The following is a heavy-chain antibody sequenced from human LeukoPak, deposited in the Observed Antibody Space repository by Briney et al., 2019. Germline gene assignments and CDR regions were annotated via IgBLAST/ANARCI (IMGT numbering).Heavy chain of an antibody. V-gene: IGHV4-38-2*02. J-gene: IGHJ6*04. CDR3: ARDGGYCSGGRCHPSGVGV. D-gene: IGHD2-15*01. Sequence: SETLSLTCAVSGYSISSGYSWGWIRQPPGKGLEWIGNVYHSGSIDYNPSLESRVTISVDTSKNQFPLKLSSVTDADTAVYYCARDGGYCSGGRCHPSGVGVWGKGTTVTVSS. CDR1: GYSISSGYS. CDR2: VYHSGSI.